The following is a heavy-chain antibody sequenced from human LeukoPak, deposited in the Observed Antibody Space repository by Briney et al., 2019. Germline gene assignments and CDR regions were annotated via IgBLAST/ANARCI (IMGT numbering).Heavy chain of an antibody. CDR2: TYYRSKWEN. Sequence: SQTLSLTCVISGDSVSSNNGAWNWIRQSPSRGLEWLGRTYYRSKWENDYAGSVRGRIAINPDTSKNQFSLQLNSVTPEDAAIYYCARAPRDQYGWGKWYFDLWGRGTLVTVSS. V-gene: IGHV6-1*01. CDR1: GDSVSSNNGA. CDR3: ARAPRDQYGWGKWYFDL. D-gene: IGHD3-16*01. J-gene: IGHJ2*01.